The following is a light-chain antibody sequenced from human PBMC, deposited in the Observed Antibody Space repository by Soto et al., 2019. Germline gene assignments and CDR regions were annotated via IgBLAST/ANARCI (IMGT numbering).Light chain of an antibody. Sequence: EIVLTPSPATLSLSPVERATLSCRASQSVSSSSLTWYQQKPGQAPRLLIYGASTRATGIPDRFSGSGSGTDFSLTISRLEPEDFAVYYCLQFDISPLYTFGQGTKVDI. CDR2: GAS. J-gene: IGKJ2*01. CDR3: LQFDISPLYT. V-gene: IGKV3-20*01. CDR1: QSVSSSS.